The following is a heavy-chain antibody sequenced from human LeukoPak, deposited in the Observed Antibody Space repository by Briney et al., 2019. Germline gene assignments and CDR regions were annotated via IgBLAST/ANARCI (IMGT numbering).Heavy chain of an antibody. CDR2: IYHSGST. D-gene: IGHD3-22*01. Sequence: SETLSLTCGVSGYSISSGYYWGWIRQPPGKGLEWIGSIYHSGSTYYNPSLKSRVTISVDTSKNQFSLKLSSVTAADTAVHYCARHISGYYNYYYYYYMDVWGKGTTVTVSS. V-gene: IGHV4-38-2*01. CDR3: ARHISGYYNYYYYYYMDV. J-gene: IGHJ6*03. CDR1: GYSISSGYY.